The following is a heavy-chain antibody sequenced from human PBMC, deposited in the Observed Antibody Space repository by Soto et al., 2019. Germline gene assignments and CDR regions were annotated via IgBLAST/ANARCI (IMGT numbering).Heavy chain of an antibody. CDR3: AKSFSSNWYDYFNY. D-gene: IGHD6-13*01. Sequence: GSLRLSCAASEFTFSSYAMSWVRQAPGKGLEWVSAISVSGDRTYYADSVKGRFTISRDTSKNTLSLQMNSLRAENTALYYCAKSFSSNWYDYFNYWGQGTLVTVSS. CDR2: ISVSGDRT. V-gene: IGHV3-23*01. CDR1: EFTFSSYA. J-gene: IGHJ4*02.